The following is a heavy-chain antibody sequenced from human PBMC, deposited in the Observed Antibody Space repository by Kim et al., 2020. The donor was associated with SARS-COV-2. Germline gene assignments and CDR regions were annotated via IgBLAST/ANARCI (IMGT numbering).Heavy chain of an antibody. CDR2: IVPVSGRI. J-gene: IGHJ4*02. V-gene: IGHV1-69*13. D-gene: IGHD4-17*01. CDR1: GGIFTAYA. Sequence: SVKVSCKTSGGIFTAYATNWVRQAPGQGLEWMAGIVPVSGRIHYAEKFQARVTITADASTRTAYMELRGLRSDDTAVYFCARAPYEFGDVVLVVWGQGT. CDR3: ARAPYEFGDVVLVV.